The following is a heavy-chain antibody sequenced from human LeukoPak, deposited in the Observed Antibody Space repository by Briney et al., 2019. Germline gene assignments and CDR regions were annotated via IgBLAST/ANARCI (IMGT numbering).Heavy chain of an antibody. J-gene: IGHJ5*02. D-gene: IGHD3-10*01. CDR3: ARTSGYYYGSGSYYHPSNWFDP. Sequence: ASVKVSCKASGYTFTGYYMHWVRQAPGQGLEWMGWINPNSGGTNYAQKFQGWVTMTRDTSISTAYMELSRLRSDDTAVYYCARTSGYYYGSGSYYHPSNWFDPWGQGTLVTVSS. CDR2: INPNSGGT. CDR1: GYTFTGYY. V-gene: IGHV1-2*04.